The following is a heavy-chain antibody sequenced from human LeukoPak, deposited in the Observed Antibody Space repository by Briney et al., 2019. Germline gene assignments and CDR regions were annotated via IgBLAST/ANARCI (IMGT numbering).Heavy chain of an antibody. D-gene: IGHD3-22*01. CDR2: IYYSGST. CDR3: ARNPVDSRGTFYFDY. J-gene: IGHJ4*02. V-gene: IGHV4-30-4*08. CDR1: GGSISSGDYY. Sequence: PSETLSLTCTVSGGSISSGDYYWSWIRQPPGKGLEWIGYIYYSGSTYYNPSLKSRVTISVDTSKNQFSLKLSSVTAADTAVYYCARNPVDSRGTFYFDYWGQGTLVTVSS.